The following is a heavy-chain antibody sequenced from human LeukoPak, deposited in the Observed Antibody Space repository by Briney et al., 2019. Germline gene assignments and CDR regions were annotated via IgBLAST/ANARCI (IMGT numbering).Heavy chain of an antibody. CDR1: GGSISSYY. Sequence: PSETLSLTCTVSGGSISSYYWSWIRQPPGKGLEWIGSIYYSGSTYYNPSLKSRVTISVDTSKNQSSLKLSSVTAADTAVYYCARTGWLAFDYWGQGTLVTVSS. V-gene: IGHV4-59*05. D-gene: IGHD6-19*01. J-gene: IGHJ4*02. CDR3: ARTGWLAFDY. CDR2: IYYSGST.